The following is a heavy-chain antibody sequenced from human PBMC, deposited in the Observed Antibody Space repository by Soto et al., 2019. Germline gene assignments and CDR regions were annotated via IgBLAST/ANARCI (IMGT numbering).Heavy chain of an antibody. CDR2: ISSSGSTI. CDR3: ARVDLKWAFDI. V-gene: IGHV3-11*04. D-gene: IGHD1-26*01. Sequence: GGSLRLSCAASGFTFSDYYMSWIRQAPGKGVEWVSYISSSGSTIYYADSVKGRFTISRDNTKNSLYLQMNSLRAGATAVYYCARVDLKWAFDIWGQGTMVTVSS. CDR1: GFTFSDYY. J-gene: IGHJ3*02.